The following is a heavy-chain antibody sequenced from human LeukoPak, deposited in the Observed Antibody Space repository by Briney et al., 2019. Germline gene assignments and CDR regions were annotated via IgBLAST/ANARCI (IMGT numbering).Heavy chain of an antibody. CDR3: ARGNTMTSTFDI. CDR2: TIPIFGTA. CDR1: GGTFSSYA. Sequence: VASVKVSCKASGGTFSSYAISWVRQAPGQGLEWMGGTIPIFGTANYAQKFQGRVTITTDESTSTAYMELSSLRSEDTAVYYCARGNTMTSTFDIWGQGTMVTVSS. J-gene: IGHJ3*02. V-gene: IGHV1-69*05. D-gene: IGHD3-22*01.